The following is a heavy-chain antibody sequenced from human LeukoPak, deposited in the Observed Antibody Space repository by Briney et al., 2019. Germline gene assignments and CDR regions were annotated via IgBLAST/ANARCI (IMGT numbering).Heavy chain of an antibody. J-gene: IGHJ4*02. V-gene: IGHV3-7*03. CDR2: INHNGNVN. Sequence: GGSLRLSCAASGFTFSSYWMNWARQAPGKGLEWVASINHNGNVNYYVDSVKGRFTISRDNAKNSLYLQMSNLRAEDMAVYYCVRDSGWFHFDYWGQGILVTVSP. CDR1: GFTFSSYW. CDR3: VRDSGWFHFDY. D-gene: IGHD6-19*01.